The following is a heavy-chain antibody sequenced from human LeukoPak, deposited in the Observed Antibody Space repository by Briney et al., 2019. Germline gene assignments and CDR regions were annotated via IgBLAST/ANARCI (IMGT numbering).Heavy chain of an antibody. CDR3: ARGSWGIAAAADTEYNWFDP. V-gene: IGHV3-11*04. D-gene: IGHD6-13*01. CDR1: GFTFSDCY. J-gene: IGHJ5*02. Sequence: GGSLRLSCAASGFTFSDCYMSWIRQAPGKGLEWVSYISGGGSTIYYADSVKGRFTISRDNAKNSLYLQMNSLRAEDMAVYYCARGSWGIAAAADTEYNWFDPWGQGTLVTVSS. CDR2: ISGGGSTI.